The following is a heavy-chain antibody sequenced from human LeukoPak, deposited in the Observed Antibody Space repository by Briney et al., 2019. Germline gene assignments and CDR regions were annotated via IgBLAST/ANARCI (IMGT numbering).Heavy chain of an antibody. V-gene: IGHV3-33*08. Sequence: SGGSLRLSCAASGFTFSSYAMHWVRQAPGKGLDWVAIIWYDGGIKYYADSVKGRFTISKDNSENMLYLQMNSLRAEDTGVYYCAKADGYMPDYWGRGTLVTVSS. D-gene: IGHD5-24*01. CDR3: AKADGYMPDY. CDR2: IWYDGGIK. CDR1: GFTFSSYA. J-gene: IGHJ4*02.